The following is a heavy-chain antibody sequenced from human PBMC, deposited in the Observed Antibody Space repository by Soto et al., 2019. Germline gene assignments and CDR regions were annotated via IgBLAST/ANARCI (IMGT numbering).Heavy chain of an antibody. V-gene: IGHV4-30-4*01. D-gene: IGHD2-8*01. CDR3: AREIMPLTNDWYFDL. J-gene: IGHJ2*01. Sequence: QVQLQESGPGLVKPSETLSLTCTVSGGSISGGVHSWSWIRQPPGKGLEWIGPIFDSGSTYYNPSLKSRLNISVDTSKNQFSLRLSSVTAADTAVYYCAREIMPLTNDWYFDLWGRGTLVTVSS. CDR2: IFDSGST. CDR1: GGSISGGVHS.